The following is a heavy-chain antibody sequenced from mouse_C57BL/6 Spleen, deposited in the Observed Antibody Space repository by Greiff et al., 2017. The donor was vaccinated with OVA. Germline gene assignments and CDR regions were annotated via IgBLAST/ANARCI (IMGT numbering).Heavy chain of an antibody. CDR2: IHPNSGST. J-gene: IGHJ2*01. CDR1: GYTFTSYW. CDR3: ARSNFDGEDY. Sequence: QVQLQQPGAELVKPGASVKSSCKASGYTFTSYWMHWVKQRPGQGLEWIGMIHPNSGSTNYNEKFKSKATLTVDKSSSTAYMQLSSLTSEDSAVYYCARSNFDGEDYWGQGTTLTVSS. V-gene: IGHV1-64*01.